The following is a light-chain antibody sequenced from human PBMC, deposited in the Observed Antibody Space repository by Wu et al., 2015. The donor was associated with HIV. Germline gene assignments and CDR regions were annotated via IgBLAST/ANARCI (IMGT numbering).Light chain of an antibody. CDR1: HNIKNF. V-gene: IGKV1-39*01. CDR2: AAS. J-gene: IGKJ5*01. Sequence: DIQMTQSPSSLSASIGDRVTITCRASHNIKNFLNWYQQKPGKAPNLLISAASNLQSGAPSRFSGSGSGTDFTLTISSLQPEDFATYFCQETSTSPPTFGQGTRVDNK. CDR3: QETSTSPPT.